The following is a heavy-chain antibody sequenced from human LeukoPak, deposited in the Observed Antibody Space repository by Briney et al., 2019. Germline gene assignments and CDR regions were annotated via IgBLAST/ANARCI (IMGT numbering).Heavy chain of an antibody. D-gene: IGHD4-17*01. V-gene: IGHV3-33*01. CDR3: ARASGHYGDYPFDY. Sequence: PGRSLRLSCAASGFTFSSYGMPWVRQAPGKGLEWVAVIWYDGSNKYYADSVKGRFTISRDNSKNTLYLQMNSLRAEDTAVYYCARASGHYGDYPFDYWGQGTLVTVSS. CDR2: IWYDGSNK. CDR1: GFTFSSYG. J-gene: IGHJ4*02.